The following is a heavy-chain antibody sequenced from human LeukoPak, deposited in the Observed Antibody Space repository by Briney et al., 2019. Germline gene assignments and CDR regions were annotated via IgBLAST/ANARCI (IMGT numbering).Heavy chain of an antibody. J-gene: IGHJ3*02. CDR3: AREGALTVTKDAFDI. D-gene: IGHD4-17*01. CDR1: GFTFSSYS. CDR2: ISSSSSYI. Sequence: GGSLRLSCAASGFTFSSYSTNWVRQAPGKGLEWVSSISSSSSYIYYADSVKGRFTISRDNAKNSLYLQMNSLRAEDTAVYYCAREGALTVTKDAFDIWGQGTMVTVSS. V-gene: IGHV3-21*01.